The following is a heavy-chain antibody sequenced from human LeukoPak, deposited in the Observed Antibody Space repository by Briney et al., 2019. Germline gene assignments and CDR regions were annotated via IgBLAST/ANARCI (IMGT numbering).Heavy chain of an antibody. Sequence: GGSLRLSCAASGFTISNYAMSWVRQAPGKGLEWVSVISGSGGSTYYADSVKGRFTISRDNSKDTLYLQMNSLRAEDTAVYYCANDLGYGSGDFYYYGLDVWGQGTTVTVSS. CDR2: ISGSGGST. CDR1: GFTISNYA. D-gene: IGHD3-10*01. J-gene: IGHJ6*02. V-gene: IGHV3-23*01. CDR3: ANDLGYGSGDFYYYGLDV.